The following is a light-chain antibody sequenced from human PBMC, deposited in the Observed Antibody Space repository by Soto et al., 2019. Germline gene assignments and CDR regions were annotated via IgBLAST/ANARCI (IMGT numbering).Light chain of an antibody. CDR1: QSVLSSSNNMNY. J-gene: IGKJ2*01. Sequence: DIVMTQSPDSLAVSLGERATINCKSSQSVLSSSNNMNYLTWFQQMPGQPPRLLIYWASTRESGVPDRFSGSGYRTDVTLSFCSLQAEDVAVYYCQQYYSAPYTFGQGTKLEIK. CDR3: QQYYSAPYT. CDR2: WAS. V-gene: IGKV4-1*01.